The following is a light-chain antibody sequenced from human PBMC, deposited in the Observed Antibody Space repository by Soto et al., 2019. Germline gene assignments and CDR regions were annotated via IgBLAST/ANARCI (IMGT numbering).Light chain of an antibody. CDR3: HSYTTSSTRV. CDR1: SSDVGAYNY. Sequence: QSALTQPASVSGSPGQSITISCTGTSSDVGAYNYVSWYQHHPGKAPKVIIYGVSNRPSGVSNRFSGSKSGNTASLTISGLQAEDEADYYCHSYTTSSTRVFGGWTKLTVL. CDR2: GVS. V-gene: IGLV2-14*01. J-gene: IGLJ3*02.